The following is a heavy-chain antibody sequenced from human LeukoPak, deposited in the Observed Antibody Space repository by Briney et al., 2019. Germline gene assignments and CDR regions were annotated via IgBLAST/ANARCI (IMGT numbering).Heavy chain of an antibody. CDR2: FDPEQAKT. Sequence: ASVKVSCKVSGYSLTDLNMQWVRQAPGKGLECMGGFDPEQAKTIYAQKFQGRVTMTEDTSTDTAYLELSSLRSEVTAVYYCATRSGDFWSGYENWGQGTLVTVSS. CDR1: GYSLTDLN. CDR3: ATRSGDFWSGYEN. J-gene: IGHJ4*02. D-gene: IGHD3-3*01. V-gene: IGHV1-24*01.